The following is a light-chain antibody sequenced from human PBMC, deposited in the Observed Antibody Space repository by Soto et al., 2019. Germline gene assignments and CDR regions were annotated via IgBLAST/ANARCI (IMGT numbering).Light chain of an antibody. J-gene: IGKJ4*01. Sequence: IVLTQSPATLSLSPGERATLSCRASQSVFTSLAWFQQKPGQAPKLLISDTSNRATGIPARFSGSGSGTDFTLTISSLEPEDFAVYYCQQRNSLPLTFGGGTKVEIK. V-gene: IGKV3-11*01. CDR3: QQRNSLPLT. CDR2: DTS. CDR1: QSVFTS.